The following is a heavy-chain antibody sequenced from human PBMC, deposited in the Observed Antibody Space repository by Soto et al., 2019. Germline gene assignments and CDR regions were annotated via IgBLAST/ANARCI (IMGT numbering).Heavy chain of an antibody. J-gene: IGHJ4*02. CDR1: GGSISSYY. Sequence: SETLSLTCTVSGGSISSYYWSWIRQPPGKGLEWIGYIYYSGSTNYNPSLKSRVTISVDTSKNQFSLKLSSVTAADTAVYYCARTQATQYYYDSSGYLYYFDYWGQGTLVTVSS. D-gene: IGHD3-22*01. CDR3: ARTQATQYYYDSSGYLYYFDY. V-gene: IGHV4-59*01. CDR2: IYYSGST.